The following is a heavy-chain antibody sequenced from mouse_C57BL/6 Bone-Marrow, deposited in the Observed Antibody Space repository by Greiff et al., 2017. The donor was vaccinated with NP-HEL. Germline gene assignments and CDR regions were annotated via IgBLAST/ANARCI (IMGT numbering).Heavy chain of an antibody. D-gene: IGHD1-1*01. CDR3: ARSGYYYGSSWFAY. J-gene: IGHJ3*01. CDR2: IYPGSGST. Sequence: VQLQQPGAELVKPGASVKMSCKASGYTFTSYWITWVKQRPGQGLEWIGDIYPGSGSTNYNEKFKSKATLTVDTSSSTAYMQLSSLTSADAAVYYCARSGYYYGSSWFAYWGQGTLVTVSA. V-gene: IGHV1-55*01. CDR1: GYTFTSYW.